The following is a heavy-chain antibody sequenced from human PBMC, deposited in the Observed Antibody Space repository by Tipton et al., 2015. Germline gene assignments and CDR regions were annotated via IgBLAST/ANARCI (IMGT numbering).Heavy chain of an antibody. V-gene: IGHV3-21*01. CDR3: TRGGLKQQREDVFDV. D-gene: IGHD6-13*01. Sequence: SLRLSCEASASRFTFSSYNMNWVRQAPGKGLEWVSSISSGSGYIYYADSVKGRFTVSRDNAQTSLYLQMNSLRAEDTAVYYCTRGGLKQQREDVFDVWGQGTPVTVSS. CDR2: ISSGSGYI. J-gene: IGHJ4*02. CDR1: RFTFSSYN.